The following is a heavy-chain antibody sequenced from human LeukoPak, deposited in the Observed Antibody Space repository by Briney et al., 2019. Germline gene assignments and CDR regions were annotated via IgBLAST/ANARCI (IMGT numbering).Heavy chain of an antibody. Sequence: PGGSLTHFCAASGFTFSSQPMHWVRQTPGKGLEWVALISFDGKNKFYGDSVIGRFTISRDNTKNTLFLQMNSLRAEDMGVYYCVRPMTTTRNFANWGQGTLVTVSS. V-gene: IGHV3-30*03. CDR1: GFTFSSQP. D-gene: IGHD1-1*01. J-gene: IGHJ4*02. CDR2: ISFDGKNK. CDR3: VRPMTTTRNFAN.